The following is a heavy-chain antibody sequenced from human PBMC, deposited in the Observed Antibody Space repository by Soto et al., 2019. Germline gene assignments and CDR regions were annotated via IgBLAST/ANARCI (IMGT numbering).Heavy chain of an antibody. Sequence: EVQLLESGGGLVQPGGSLRLSCAASGFTFSSYAMSWVRQAPGKGLEWVSAISGSGGRTYYADSVKGRFTISRDSTKNTLDLQMNSRRAEDTAVYYCAMAGGIATAGAFNYWGQGTLVTVSS. CDR3: AMAGGIATAGAFNY. D-gene: IGHD6-13*01. CDR2: ISGSGGRT. V-gene: IGHV3-23*01. J-gene: IGHJ4*02. CDR1: GFTFSSYA.